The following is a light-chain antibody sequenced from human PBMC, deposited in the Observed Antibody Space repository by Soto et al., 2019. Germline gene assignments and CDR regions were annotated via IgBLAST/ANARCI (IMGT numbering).Light chain of an antibody. J-gene: IGKJ4*01. V-gene: IGKV3-20*01. CDR3: QQYDESPLT. CDR2: GAS. Sequence: ETVLTQSPGTVSLSPGESATLSCRASQSIGKSYLAWFQHKPGQAPRLLIYGASTRAAGIPDRFRGSGCGTDFTLTVSRLESEDFAVYYCQQYDESPLTFGGGTKVEIK. CDR1: QSIGKSY.